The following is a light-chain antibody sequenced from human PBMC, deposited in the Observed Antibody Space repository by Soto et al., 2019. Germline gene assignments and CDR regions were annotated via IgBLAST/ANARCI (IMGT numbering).Light chain of an antibody. V-gene: IGKV3-20*01. Sequence: EIVLTQSPGTLSLSPGERATISCRASQSVTNSYIAWYQQKPGQAPRLLVYGATSRSTGIPDRFTGSGSGTEFTLTITRLEPEDFAVYYCQQYGSAPWTFGQGTKVEIK. CDR2: GAT. J-gene: IGKJ1*01. CDR1: QSVTNSY. CDR3: QQYGSAPWT.